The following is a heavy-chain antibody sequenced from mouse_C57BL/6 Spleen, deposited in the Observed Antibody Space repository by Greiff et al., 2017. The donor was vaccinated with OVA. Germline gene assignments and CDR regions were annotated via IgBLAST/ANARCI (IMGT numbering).Heavy chain of an antibody. Sequence: QVQLQQSGPELVKPGASVKISCKASGYAFSSSWMNWVKQRPGKGLEWIGRIYPGDGDTNYNGKFKGKATLTADKSSSTAYMQLSSLTSEDSAVYFCARYYGSSDWYFDVWGTGTTVTVSS. CDR3: ARYYGSSDWYFDV. CDR2: IYPGDGDT. CDR1: GYAFSSSW. D-gene: IGHD1-1*01. V-gene: IGHV1-82*01. J-gene: IGHJ1*03.